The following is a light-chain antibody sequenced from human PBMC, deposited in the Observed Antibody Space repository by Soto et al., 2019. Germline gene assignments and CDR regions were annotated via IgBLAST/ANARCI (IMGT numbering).Light chain of an antibody. CDR1: SSDVGGYNY. V-gene: IGLV2-14*01. CDR2: DVS. CDR3: SSYTSSSTRV. Sequence: QSALTQPASVSGSPGQSITISCTGTSSDVGGYNYVSWYQQHPGKAPKLMIYDVSNRPSGVSNRFSGSKSGNTASLTISGLQAEDEADYYFSSYTSSSTRVFGGGTKVNVL. J-gene: IGLJ3*02.